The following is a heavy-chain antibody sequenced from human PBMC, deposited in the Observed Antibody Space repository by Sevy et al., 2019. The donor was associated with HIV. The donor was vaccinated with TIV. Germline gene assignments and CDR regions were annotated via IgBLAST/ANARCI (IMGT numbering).Heavy chain of an antibody. CDR1: GFTFSSYA. V-gene: IGHV3-30*04. Sequence: GGSLRLSCAASGFTFSSYAMHWVRQAPGKGLEWVAVISYDGSNKYYADSVKGRFTISRDNSKNTLYLQMNSLRAEDTAVHYCARAGQAARPFIDYWGQGTLVTVSS. CDR2: ISYDGSNK. D-gene: IGHD6-6*01. J-gene: IGHJ4*02. CDR3: ARAGQAARPFIDY.